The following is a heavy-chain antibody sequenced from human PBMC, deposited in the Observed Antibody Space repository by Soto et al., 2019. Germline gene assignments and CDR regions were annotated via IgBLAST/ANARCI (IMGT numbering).Heavy chain of an antibody. D-gene: IGHD5-18*01. CDR1: GFTFDDYA. J-gene: IGHJ4*02. Sequence: EVQLVESGGGLVQPGRSLRLSCAASGFTFDDYAMHWVRQAPGKGLEWVSGINWNSGSIGYADSVKGRFTISRDNAKNSLYLQMNSLRPEDTAFYYCAKDSAGYTPPRGFDSWGQGSLVTVSS. CDR2: INWNSGSI. V-gene: IGHV3-9*01. CDR3: AKDSAGYTPPRGFDS.